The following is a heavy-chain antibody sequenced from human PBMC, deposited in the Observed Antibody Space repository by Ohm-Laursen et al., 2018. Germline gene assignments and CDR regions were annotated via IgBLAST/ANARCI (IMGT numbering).Heavy chain of an antibody. CDR3: ARGRKFTIFGVIRYGMDV. Sequence: SLRLSCAASGFTFSDYYMSWIRQAPGKGLEWVSYISSGGSTIYYADSVKGRFTTSRDNAKNSLFLQMNSLGADDTAVYYCARGRKFTIFGVIRYGMDVWGQGTTVTVSS. J-gene: IGHJ6*02. CDR2: ISSGGSTI. CDR1: GFTFSDYY. V-gene: IGHV3-11*01. D-gene: IGHD3-3*01.